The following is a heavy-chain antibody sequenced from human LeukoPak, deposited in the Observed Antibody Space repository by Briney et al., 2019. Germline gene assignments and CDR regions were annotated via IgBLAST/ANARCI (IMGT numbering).Heavy chain of an antibody. CDR3: TTDAMIVACDY. V-gene: IGHV3-15*01. J-gene: IGHJ4*02. CDR1: GFTFSDYY. CDR2: IKSKTDGGTT. Sequence: PGGSLRLSCAASGFTFSDYYMSWIRQAPGKGLEWVGRIKSKTDGGTTDYAAPVKGRFTISRDDSKNTLYLQMNSLKTEDTAVYYCTTDAMIVACDYWGQGTLVTVSS. D-gene: IGHD3-22*01.